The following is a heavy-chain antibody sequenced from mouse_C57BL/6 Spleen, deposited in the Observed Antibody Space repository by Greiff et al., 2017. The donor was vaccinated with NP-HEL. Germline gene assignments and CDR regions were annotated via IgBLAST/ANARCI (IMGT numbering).Heavy chain of an antibody. D-gene: IGHD2-10*02. CDR3: ARWMGYGFDY. J-gene: IGHJ2*01. CDR1: GYAFSSYW. V-gene: IGHV1-80*01. Sequence: VMLVESGAELVKPGASVKISCKASGYAFSSYWMNWVKQRPGKGLEWIGQIYPGDGDTNYNGKFKGKATLTADKSSSTAYMQLSSLTSEDSAVYFCARWMGYGFDYWGQGTTLTVSS. CDR2: IYPGDGDT.